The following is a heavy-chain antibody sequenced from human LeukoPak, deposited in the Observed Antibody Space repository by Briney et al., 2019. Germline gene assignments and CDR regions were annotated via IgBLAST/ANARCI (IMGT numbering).Heavy chain of an antibody. CDR3: AREYSSGWYVWFDP. CDR2: IYTSGST. Sequence: SETLSLTCTVSGGSISSYYWSWIRQPAGKGLEWIGRIYTSGSTNYNPSLKSRVTMSVDTSKNQFSLKLSSVTAADTAVYYCAREYSSGWYVWFDPWGQGTLATVSS. CDR1: GGSISSYY. V-gene: IGHV4-4*07. J-gene: IGHJ5*02. D-gene: IGHD6-19*01.